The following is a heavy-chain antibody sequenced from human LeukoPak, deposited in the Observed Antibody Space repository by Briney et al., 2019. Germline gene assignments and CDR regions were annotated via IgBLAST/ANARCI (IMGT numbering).Heavy chain of an antibody. CDR3: ARGGSDAFDI. Sequence: SETLSLTCTVSGGSFGSSSYYWSWIRQPAGRGLEWIGRIYTSGSTNYNPSLKIRVTISVDTSKNQFSLKLSSVTAADTAVYCCARGGSDAFDIWGQGTMVTVSS. V-gene: IGHV4-61*02. J-gene: IGHJ3*02. CDR1: GGSFGSSSYY. CDR2: IYTSGST. D-gene: IGHD1-14*01.